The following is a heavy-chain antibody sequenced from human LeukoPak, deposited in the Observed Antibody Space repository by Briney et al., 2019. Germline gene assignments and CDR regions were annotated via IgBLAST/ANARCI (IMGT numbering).Heavy chain of an antibody. J-gene: IGHJ4*02. CDR2: IYWDDDK. D-gene: IGHD5-24*01. CDR1: GFSLSSSGMG. CDR3: AHKRIGNYSEFDY. V-gene: IGHV2-5*02. Sequence: ESGPTLVKPTQTLTLTFIVSGFSLSSSGMGVGGIRQPPGKALEWLAIIYWDDDKYYNTSLKTRLSITKDTPKNQVVLTMTNMDPVDTGTYHCAHKRIGNYSEFDYWGQGTPVTVSS.